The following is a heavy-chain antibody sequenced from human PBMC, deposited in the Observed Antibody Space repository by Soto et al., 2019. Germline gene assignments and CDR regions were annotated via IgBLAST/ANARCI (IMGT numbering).Heavy chain of an antibody. CDR1: SYSISSGSF. D-gene: IGHD2-8*01. CDR3: ARDTNSLDL. CDR2: IYHTGDT. V-gene: IGHV4-38-2*02. Sequence: LSLTCVVSSYSISSGSFWAWIRQPPGKGLEWVGSIYHTGDTHYNPSLRSQVSMSVDTSKNHFSLRLTYLTAADTAVYFCARDTNSLDLWGQGILVTGSS. J-gene: IGHJ5*02.